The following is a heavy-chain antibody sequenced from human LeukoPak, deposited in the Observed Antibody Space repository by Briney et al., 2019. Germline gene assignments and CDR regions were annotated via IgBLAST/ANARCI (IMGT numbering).Heavy chain of an antibody. CDR1: GYTFTTKW. CDR3: ARRLLGTKYFDY. CDR2: IYPGDSDT. J-gene: IGHJ4*02. V-gene: IGHV5-51*01. D-gene: IGHD1-7*01. Sequence: HGESLKISCKGSGYTFTTKWIGWVRQMPGKGLEWMGIIYPGDSDTRYSPSFQGQVTISADKSISTTYLQWSSLKASDTAMYYCARRLLGTKYFDYWGQGTLVTVSS.